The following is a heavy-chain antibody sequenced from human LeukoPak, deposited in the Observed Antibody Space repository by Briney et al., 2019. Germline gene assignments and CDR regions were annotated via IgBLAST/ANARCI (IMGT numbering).Heavy chain of an antibody. J-gene: IGHJ5*02. D-gene: IGHD3-3*01. Sequence: SETLSLTCTVSGGSISSYYWSWIRQPPGKGLEWIGYIYYSGSTNYNPSLKSRVTISVDTSKNQFSLKLSSVTAADTAVYYCARGHRYFWSGYQHNWFDPWGQGTLVTVSS. CDR3: ARGHRYFWSGYQHNWFDP. V-gene: IGHV4-59*12. CDR2: IYYSGST. CDR1: GGSISSYY.